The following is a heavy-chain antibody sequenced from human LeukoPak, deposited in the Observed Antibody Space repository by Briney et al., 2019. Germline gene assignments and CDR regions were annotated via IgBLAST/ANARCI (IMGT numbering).Heavy chain of an antibody. CDR1: GYTFTSYD. V-gene: IGHV1-69*13. J-gene: IGHJ4*02. CDR3: ARDEGLFDY. CDR2: IIPIFGTA. Sequence: EASVKVSCKASGYTFTSYDINWVRQATGQGLEWMGCIIPIFGTAKYAQKFQDRVTITADESTSTAYMELSSLRSEDTAVYYCARDEGLFDYWGQGTLVTVSS.